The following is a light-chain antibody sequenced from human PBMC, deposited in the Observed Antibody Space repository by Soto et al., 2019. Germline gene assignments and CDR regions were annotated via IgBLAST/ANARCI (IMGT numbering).Light chain of an antibody. CDR2: EGT. CDR1: SGDVGSHNV. CDR3: CSYSGGRTVV. Sequence: QSALTQPASVSGSPGQSITISCIGTSGDVGSHNVVSWYQQHPGKAPKLIIYEGTKRPSGVSNRFSGSNSGNTASLTISGLQAEDEADYHCCSYSGGRTVVFGGGTKVTVL. J-gene: IGLJ2*01. V-gene: IGLV2-23*01.